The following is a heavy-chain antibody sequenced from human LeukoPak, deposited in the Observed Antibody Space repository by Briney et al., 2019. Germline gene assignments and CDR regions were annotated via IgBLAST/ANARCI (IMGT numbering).Heavy chain of an antibody. Sequence: GGSLRLSCAASGFTFSSYAMSWVRQAPGKGLEWVSAISGSGGSTYYADSVKGRFTISRDNSKNTLYLQMNSLRAEDTAVYYCAKQEDIWFGELLPVDYWGQGTLVTVSS. CDR1: GFTFSSYA. V-gene: IGHV3-23*01. D-gene: IGHD3-10*01. CDR3: AKQEDIWFGELLPVDY. CDR2: ISGSGGST. J-gene: IGHJ4*02.